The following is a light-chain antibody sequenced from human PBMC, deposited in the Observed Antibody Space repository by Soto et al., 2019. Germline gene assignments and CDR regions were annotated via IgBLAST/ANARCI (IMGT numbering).Light chain of an antibody. J-gene: IGKJ5*01. CDR2: DAS. V-gene: IGKV3-11*01. CDR1: QSVSSY. CDR3: QQRSNWPPIT. Sequence: EIVFTQSPATLSLSPGERATLSCRASQSVSSYLAWYQQKPGQAPRLLIYDASNRATGIPVRFSGSGSGTDFTLTISSLETEDFAVYYCQQRSNWPPITFGQGTRLEIK.